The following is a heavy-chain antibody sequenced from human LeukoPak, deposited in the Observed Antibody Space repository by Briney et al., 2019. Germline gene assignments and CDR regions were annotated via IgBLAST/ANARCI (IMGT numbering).Heavy chain of an antibody. CDR2: INPSGGST. D-gene: IGHD5-24*01. J-gene: IGHJ4*02. CDR3: ARANGLDGYTY. CDR1: GYTFTGYY. Sequence: ASVKVSCKASGYTFTGYYMHWVRQAPGQGLEWMGIINPSGGSTSYAQKFQGRVTMTRDMSTSTVYMELSSLRSEDTAVYYCARANGLDGYTYWGQGTLVTVSS. V-gene: IGHV1-46*01.